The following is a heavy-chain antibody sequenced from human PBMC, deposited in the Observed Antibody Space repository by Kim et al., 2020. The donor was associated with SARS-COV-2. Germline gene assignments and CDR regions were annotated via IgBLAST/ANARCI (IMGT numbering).Heavy chain of an antibody. D-gene: IGHD3-22*01. CDR2: IYYRGST. Sequence: SETLSLTCVVSGGSTSSSGDYWGWIRQPPGKGLEWIGSIYYRGSTFYNPSLKSRVTISVDTSRNRFSLKLSSVTAADTAGYYCARHPDSSAYLNRIDPWGQGTLVTVSS. V-gene: IGHV4-39*01. CDR3: ARHPDSSAYLNRIDP. J-gene: IGHJ5*02. CDR1: GGSTSSSGDY.